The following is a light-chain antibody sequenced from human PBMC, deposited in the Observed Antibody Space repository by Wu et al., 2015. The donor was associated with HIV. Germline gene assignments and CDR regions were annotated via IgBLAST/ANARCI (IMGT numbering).Light chain of an antibody. J-gene: IGKJ3*01. CDR2: TAS. V-gene: IGKV1-NL1*01. CDR1: QGISNS. Sequence: DIQMTQSPSSLSASVGDRVTITCRASQGISNSLAWYQQKPGQVPKLLLHTASRLETGVPSRFSGSRSGTDYTLTINSLQPEDVATYYCQNYNTARKFTFGPGTKM. CDR3: QNYNTARKFT.